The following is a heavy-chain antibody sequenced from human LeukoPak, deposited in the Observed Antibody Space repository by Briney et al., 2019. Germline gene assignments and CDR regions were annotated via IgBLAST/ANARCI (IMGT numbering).Heavy chain of an antibody. CDR3: ARGLYTVTTSFYYYYYMDV. CDR2: IYYSGNT. Sequence: PSETLSLTCAGCGGSISSYYWNWIRQPPGKRLEWIAYIYYSGNTNYNPSLKSRVTISVDTSKNQFSLKLSSVTAADTAVYYCARGLYTVTTSFYYYYYMDVWGKGTTVTVSS. J-gene: IGHJ6*03. CDR1: GGSISSYY. D-gene: IGHD4-17*01. V-gene: IGHV4-59*01.